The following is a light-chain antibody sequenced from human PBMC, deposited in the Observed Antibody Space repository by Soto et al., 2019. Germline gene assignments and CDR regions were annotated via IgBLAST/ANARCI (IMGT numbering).Light chain of an antibody. CDR3: QQYKREWT. Sequence: AIQVTQSPSSLSASVGDRVTITCRATQGYRSDLGWYQQKPGKAPKLLIYDVSTLYTGVPSRFSGTGSGTEFALTISGLQPDDFATYFCQQYKREWTFGQRTKV. V-gene: IGKV1-6*01. CDR2: DVS. CDR1: QGYRSD. J-gene: IGKJ1*01.